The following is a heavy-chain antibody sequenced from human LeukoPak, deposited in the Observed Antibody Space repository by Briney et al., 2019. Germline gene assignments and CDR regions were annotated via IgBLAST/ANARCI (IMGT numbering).Heavy chain of an antibody. CDR2: INSNSGAT. Sequence: ASVTVSFMSCVYTFIEYYIHWVRQPGGQGVAGMGCINSNSGATNYAQKFQSRVTITRDTSISTGYMELSRLRSDGTAVYYCARGEGMGAYYYVFHSNYWGQGSLVTVSS. V-gene: IGHV1-2*02. CDR1: VYTFIEYY. D-gene: IGHD3-10*02. CDR3: ARGEGMGAYYYVFHSNY. J-gene: IGHJ4*02.